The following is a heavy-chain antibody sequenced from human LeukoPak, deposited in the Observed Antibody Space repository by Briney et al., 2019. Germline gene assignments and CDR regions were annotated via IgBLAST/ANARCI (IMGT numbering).Heavy chain of an antibody. Sequence: ASVKVSCKASGYTFTSYGISWVRQAPGQGLEWMGWISGYNGNTNYAQNLQGRVTMTIDTSTSTAYMELRSLRSDDTAVYYCARVEGIVGATREYYFDYWGQGTLVTVSS. J-gene: IGHJ4*02. CDR1: GYTFTSYG. V-gene: IGHV1-18*01. CDR2: ISGYNGNT. CDR3: ARVEGIVGATREYYFDY. D-gene: IGHD1-26*01.